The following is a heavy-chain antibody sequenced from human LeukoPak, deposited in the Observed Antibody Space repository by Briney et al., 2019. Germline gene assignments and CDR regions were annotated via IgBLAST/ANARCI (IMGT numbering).Heavy chain of an antibody. CDR1: GFTFSSYW. CDR3: ARALGYCSSASCYYFDN. CDR2: IKQDGSEK. D-gene: IGHD2-2*01. V-gene: IGHV3-7*01. J-gene: IGHJ4*02. Sequence: GGSLRLSCAASGFTFSSYWMSWVRQAPGKGLEWVANIKQDGSEKYYVDSVKGRFTISRDNAKNSLYLQMNSLRAEDTAVYYCARALGYCSSASCYYFDNWGQGTLVTVSS.